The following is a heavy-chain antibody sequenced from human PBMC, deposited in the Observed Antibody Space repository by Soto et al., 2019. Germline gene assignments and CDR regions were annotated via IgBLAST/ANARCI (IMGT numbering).Heavy chain of an antibody. V-gene: IGHV3-7*01. J-gene: IGHJ1*01. CDR1: GFRFTSSW. CDR3: VTWADAADEDYFHH. Sequence: GGSLRLSCAASGFRFTSSWMSWVRQAPGKGLEWVAHINQNGGQKYYVDSAKGRFTISRDNAKTSLYLQMNSLRVEDTAVFYCVTWADAADEDYFHHWGQGTLVTVSS. CDR2: INQNGGQK. D-gene: IGHD3-16*01.